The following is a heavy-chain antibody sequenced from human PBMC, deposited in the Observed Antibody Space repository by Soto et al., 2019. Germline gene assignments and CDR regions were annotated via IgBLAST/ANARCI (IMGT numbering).Heavy chain of an antibody. Sequence: GGSLRLSCAASGFTFSSYWMSWVRQAPGKGLEWVANIKQDGSEKYYVDSVKGRFTISRDNAKNSLYLQMNSLRAEDTAVYYCARDASGWFKYGMDVWGQGTTVTVSS. V-gene: IGHV3-7*05. CDR3: ARDASGWFKYGMDV. CDR2: IKQDGSEK. J-gene: IGHJ6*02. D-gene: IGHD6-19*01. CDR1: GFTFSSYW.